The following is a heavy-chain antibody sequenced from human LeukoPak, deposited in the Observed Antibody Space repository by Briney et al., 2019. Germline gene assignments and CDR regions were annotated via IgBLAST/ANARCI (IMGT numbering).Heavy chain of an antibody. J-gene: IGHJ4*02. D-gene: IGHD6-19*01. Sequence: SVKVSCKASGGTFSSYAISWVRQAPGQGLEWMGGIIPIFGTANYAQKFQGRVTITADESTSTAYMELSSLRSGDTAVYYCARDLWYSSGWYVAYWGQGTLVTVSS. V-gene: IGHV1-69*13. CDR1: GGTFSSYA. CDR3: ARDLWYSSGWYVAY. CDR2: IIPIFGTA.